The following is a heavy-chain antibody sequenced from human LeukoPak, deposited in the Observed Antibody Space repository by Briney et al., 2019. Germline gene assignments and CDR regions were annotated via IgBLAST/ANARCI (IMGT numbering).Heavy chain of an antibody. V-gene: IGHV1-18*01. CDR2: ISAYNGNT. Sequence: GASVKVSCKASGYTFTSYGISWVRQAPGQGLEWMGWISAYNGNTNYAQKLQGKDTMTTDTSTSTAYMGLRSLRSDDTTVYYCARDFLLPGWLVLHNWFDPWGQGTLVTVSS. D-gene: IGHD6-19*01. J-gene: IGHJ5*02. CDR3: ARDFLLPGWLVLHNWFDP. CDR1: GYTFTSYG.